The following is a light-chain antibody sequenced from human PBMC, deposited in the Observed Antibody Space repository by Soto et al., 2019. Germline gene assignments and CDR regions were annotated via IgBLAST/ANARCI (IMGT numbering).Light chain of an antibody. Sequence: DIQMTQSPSSVSASVGDSVTITCPTSQPLNNYLTWFQQKPGKARKVLIYAASTLQSGVPSRFSGSGSGAEFTLTISSLQPEDFATYYCQQSFSPLLTFGGGTKVDIK. CDR3: QQSFSPLLT. V-gene: IGKV1-39*01. CDR1: QPLNNY. CDR2: AAS. J-gene: IGKJ4*01.